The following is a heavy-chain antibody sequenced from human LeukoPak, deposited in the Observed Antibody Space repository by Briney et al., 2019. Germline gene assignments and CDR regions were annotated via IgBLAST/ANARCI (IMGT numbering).Heavy chain of an antibody. CDR3: TILNLGYDGATYYLDY. Sequence: SETLSLTCTVSGGSISSSSYYWGWIRQPPGKGLEWIGGIYYSGSTYYNPSLKSRVTISVDTSKNQFSLKLTATTAADTAVYYCTILNLGYDGATYYLDYWGQGTLVTVSS. J-gene: IGHJ4*02. CDR2: IYYSGST. CDR1: GGSISSSSYY. D-gene: IGHD2-15*01. V-gene: IGHV4-39*01.